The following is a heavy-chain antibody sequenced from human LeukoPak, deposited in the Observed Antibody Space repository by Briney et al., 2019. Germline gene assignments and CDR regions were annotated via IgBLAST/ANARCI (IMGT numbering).Heavy chain of an antibody. Sequence: PSETLSLTCTVSGGSISSYYWSWIRQPPGKGLEWIGYIYYSGSTNYNPSLKSRVTISVDTSKNQFSLKLSSVTAADTAVYYCARDVTSYSSSSYFDYWGQGTLVTVSS. D-gene: IGHD6-6*01. CDR3: ARDVTSYSSSSYFDY. J-gene: IGHJ4*02. CDR2: IYYSGST. CDR1: GGSISSYY. V-gene: IGHV4-59*01.